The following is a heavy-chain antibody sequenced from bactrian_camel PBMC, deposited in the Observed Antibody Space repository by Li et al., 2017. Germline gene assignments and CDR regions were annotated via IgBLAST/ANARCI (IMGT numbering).Heavy chain of an antibody. J-gene: IGHJ4*01. CDR1: GDTYSRYC. D-gene: IGHD5*01. CDR3: AIGPLNSCDASTSQRHWGH. CDR2: IRGDGST. V-gene: IGHV3S57*01. Sequence: HVQLVESGGGSVQAGGSLRLSCTGSGDTYSRYCMGWFRQAPGKEREGVAAIRGDGSTSYADSVVGRFTISKDNAKTKLYLQMTSLRPEDTAMYYCAIGPLNSCDASTSQRHWGHWGQGTQVTVS.